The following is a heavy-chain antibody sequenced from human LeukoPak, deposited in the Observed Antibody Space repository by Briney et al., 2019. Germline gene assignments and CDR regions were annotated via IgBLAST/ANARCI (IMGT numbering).Heavy chain of an antibody. CDR3: ARHGVGATFDY. J-gene: IGHJ4*02. D-gene: IGHD1-26*01. Sequence: SETLSLTCTVSGGSISSYYWSWIRQPPGKGLEWIGYIYYSGSTNYNPSLKSRVTISVDTSKNQFSLKLSSVTAADTVVYYCARHGVGATFDYWGQGTLVTVSS. V-gene: IGHV4-59*08. CDR1: GGSISSYY. CDR2: IYYSGST.